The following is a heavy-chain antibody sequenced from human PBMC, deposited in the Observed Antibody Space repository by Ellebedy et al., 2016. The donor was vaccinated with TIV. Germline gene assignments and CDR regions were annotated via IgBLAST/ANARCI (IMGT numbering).Heavy chain of an antibody. CDR2: ISGSSSYI. D-gene: IGHD2-2*01. CDR1: GFTFSSYS. V-gene: IGHV3-21*01. CDR3: ARYPGTIVVVPAANWFDP. Sequence: GESLKISXAASGFTFSSYSMNWVRQAPGKGLEWASSISGSSSYIYYADSVKGRFTISRDNAKNSLYLQMNSLRVGDTAVYYCARYPGTIVVVPAANWFDPWGQGTLVTVSS. J-gene: IGHJ5*02.